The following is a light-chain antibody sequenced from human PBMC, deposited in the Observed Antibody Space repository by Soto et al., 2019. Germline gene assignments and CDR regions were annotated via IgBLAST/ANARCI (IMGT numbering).Light chain of an antibody. Sequence: TQSPASLSLSPGERATLSCRASQSFSSSFLSWYQQKPGKAPKLLIFSASGLQSGVPSRFSGGGYGTEFTLTISSLQLEDFATYYCQQSHTNPLTFGGGTKVEIK. CDR2: SAS. CDR1: QSFSSSF. CDR3: QQSHTNPLT. J-gene: IGKJ4*01. V-gene: IGKV1-39*01.